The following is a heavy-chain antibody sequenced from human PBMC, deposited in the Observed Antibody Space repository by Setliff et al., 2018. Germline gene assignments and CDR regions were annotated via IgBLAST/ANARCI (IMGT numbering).Heavy chain of an antibody. V-gene: IGHV4-61*08. D-gene: IGHD1-26*01. CDR1: GGSLSGAS. J-gene: IGHJ4*02. CDR2: VFYSGAT. Sequence: ETLSLTCTVSGGSLSGASIVTWIRQPPGKGLEFIGYVFYSGATKYDPSLKSRVTMSVDTSKNQFSLKLGSVIAADTAVYYCARGGTYRYFDYWGQGTRVTVSS. CDR3: ARGGTYRYFDY.